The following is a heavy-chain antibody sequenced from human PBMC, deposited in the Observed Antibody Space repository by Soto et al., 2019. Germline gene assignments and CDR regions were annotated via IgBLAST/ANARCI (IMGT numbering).Heavy chain of an antibody. CDR3: AKRHTTIPTPANYFDY. CDR1: GFSFSGYA. CDR2: LDALENT. J-gene: IGHJ4*02. V-gene: IGHV3-23*01. Sequence: GGSRSLSCEASGFSFSGYAMTWVRQAPRKGLNGASSLDALENTFYADSVKGRFTISRDNSRNTLYLQMNSLRAEDTAIYYCAKRHTTIPTPANYFDYWGPGTLVTVSS. D-gene: IGHD1-1*01.